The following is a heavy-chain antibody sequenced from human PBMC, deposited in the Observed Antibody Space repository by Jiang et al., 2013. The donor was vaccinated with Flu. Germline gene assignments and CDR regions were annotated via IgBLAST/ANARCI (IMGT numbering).Heavy chain of an antibody. CDR2: IDWDDDK. V-gene: IGHV2-70*11. D-gene: IGHD3-22*01. Sequence: WLARIDWDDDKYYSTSLKTRLTISKDTSKNQVVLTMTNMDPVDTATYYCARSYYYDSSGYYEYFQHWGQGTLVTVSS. CDR3: ARSYYYDSSGYYEYFQH. J-gene: IGHJ1*01.